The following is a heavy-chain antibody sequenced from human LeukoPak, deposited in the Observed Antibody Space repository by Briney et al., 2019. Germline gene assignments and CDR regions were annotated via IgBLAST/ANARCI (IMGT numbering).Heavy chain of an antibody. Sequence: GSLRLSCAASGFTFSSYWMSWVRQPPGKGLEWIGYIYTSGSTDYNPSLKSRVTMSVDTSKNQLSMELRFLTAADTAVYYCATSYDAKTAPYDLWGQGTQVTVSS. CDR2: IYTSGST. D-gene: IGHD3-3*01. V-gene: IGHV4-4*09. CDR3: ATSYDAKTAPYDL. CDR1: GFTFSSYW. J-gene: IGHJ5*02.